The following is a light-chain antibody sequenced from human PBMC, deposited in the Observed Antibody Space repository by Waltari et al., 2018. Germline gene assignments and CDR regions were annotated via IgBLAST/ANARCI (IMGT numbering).Light chain of an antibody. J-gene: IGKJ4*02. CDR2: GAS. Sequence: EVVLTQSPGTLSLSPGERATLSCRTSQSVNKNYLAWYQQKPGQTPRRISYGASSRATGSPDRFSCRGSGTDFTLAISRLAPEDFAVYYCQQYGSSLLTFGGGTKVEIK. CDR3: QQYGSSLLT. V-gene: IGKV3-20*01. CDR1: QSVNKNY.